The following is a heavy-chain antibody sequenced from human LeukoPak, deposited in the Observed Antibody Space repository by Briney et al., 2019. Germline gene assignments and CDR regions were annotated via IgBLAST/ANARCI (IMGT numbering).Heavy chain of an antibody. Sequence: SETLSLTCTVSGGSISSHYWSWIRQPPGKGLEWIGCTHYSGSTNYNPSLKSRVTISVDTSKNQFPLKLSSVTAADTAVYYCARVRVVPAAMPRSYYYYYYGMDVWGQGTTVTVSS. CDR2: THYSGST. CDR1: GGSISSHY. V-gene: IGHV4-59*11. CDR3: ARVRVVPAAMPRSYYYYYYGMDV. J-gene: IGHJ6*02. D-gene: IGHD2-2*01.